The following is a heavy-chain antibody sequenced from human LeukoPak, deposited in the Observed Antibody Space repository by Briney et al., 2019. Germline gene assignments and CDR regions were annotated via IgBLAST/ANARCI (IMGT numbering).Heavy chain of an antibody. D-gene: IGHD3-16*01. CDR3: ARGEKVLDYFDY. J-gene: IGHJ4*02. Sequence: SGTLSLTCAVSGDSISNNYWWRWVRQFPGKRLEWIGEIYRSGSTNYNPSLKSRVTISIDKSKNQFSLNLSSVTATDTAVYYCARGEKVLDYFDYWGQGTLVTVSS. V-gene: IGHV4-4*02. CDR2: IYRSGST. CDR1: GDSISNNYW.